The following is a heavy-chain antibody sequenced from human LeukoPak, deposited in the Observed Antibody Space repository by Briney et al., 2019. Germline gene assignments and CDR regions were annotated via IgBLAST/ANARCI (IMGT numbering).Heavy chain of an antibody. J-gene: IGHJ6*02. CDR3: ARSGSYYYYYGMDV. D-gene: IGHD1-26*01. CDR2: INPNSGGT. Sequence: GASVKVSCKASGYTFTGYYMHWVRQAPGQGLEWMGWINPNSGGTNYAQKFQGRVTITADKSTSTAYMELSSLRSEDTAVYYCARSGSYYYYYGMDVWGQGTTVTVSS. V-gene: IGHV1-2*02. CDR1: GYTFTGYY.